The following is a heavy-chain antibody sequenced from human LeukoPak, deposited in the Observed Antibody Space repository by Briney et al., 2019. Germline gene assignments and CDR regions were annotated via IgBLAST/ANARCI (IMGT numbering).Heavy chain of an antibody. CDR3: ARLHSGRYYGDAFDI. V-gene: IGHV3-7*03. CDR1: GFTFSNFW. Sequence: GGSLRLSCAASGFTFSNFWMTWVRQAPGKGLEWVANTKEDDSEKYYVDSVRGRFTTSRDNAKNSLYLQMNSLRAGDTAVYYCARLHSGRYYGDAFDIWGQGTMVTVSS. D-gene: IGHD1-26*01. CDR2: TKEDDSEK. J-gene: IGHJ3*02.